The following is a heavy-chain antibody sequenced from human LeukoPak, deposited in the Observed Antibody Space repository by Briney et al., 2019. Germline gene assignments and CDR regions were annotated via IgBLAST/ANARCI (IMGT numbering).Heavy chain of an antibody. CDR1: GYSIRSGSY. CDR3: AKVGAYGDYARHDY. V-gene: IGHV4-38-2*01. Sequence: PSETLSLTCDVSGYSIRSGSYWGWIRQPPGKGLEWIGCMFHSGDTYHNPSLKSRVTIPADTSKNQFSLKLTSVTAADTAVYYCAKVGAYGDYARHDYWGQGILVTVSS. J-gene: IGHJ4*02. D-gene: IGHD4-17*01. CDR2: MFHSGDT.